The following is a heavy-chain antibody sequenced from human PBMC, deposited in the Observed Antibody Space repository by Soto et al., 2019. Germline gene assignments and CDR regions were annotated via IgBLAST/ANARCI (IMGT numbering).Heavy chain of an antibody. D-gene: IGHD5-18*01. Sequence: GGSLRLSCAAFEFSLLSYSMYWVRQTPGKGLDWVAFISSDGKRKHYAESVEGRFIISRDSSKNTVSLQMSSLRTADTAIYYCARERYSYGRYFDFWGHGTPVTVSS. CDR3: ARERYSYGRYFDF. CDR1: EFSLLSYS. J-gene: IGHJ4*03. V-gene: IGHV3-30*04. CDR2: ISSDGKRK.